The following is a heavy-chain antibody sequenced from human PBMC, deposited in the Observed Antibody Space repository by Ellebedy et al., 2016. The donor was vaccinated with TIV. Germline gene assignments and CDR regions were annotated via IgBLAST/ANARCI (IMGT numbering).Heavy chain of an antibody. D-gene: IGHD6-13*01. CDR3: ARPGASYSSSWYDFDC. J-gene: IGHJ4*02. CDR1: GFNFRSYW. Sequence: PGGSLRLSCAASGFNFRSYWMTWVRQAPGKGLEWVSSISSSATYIHNADSVKGRFTISRDNAKNSLYLQMNSLRVEDTAVYYCARPGASYSSSWYDFDCWGQGTLVTVSS. V-gene: IGHV3-21*01. CDR2: ISSSATYI.